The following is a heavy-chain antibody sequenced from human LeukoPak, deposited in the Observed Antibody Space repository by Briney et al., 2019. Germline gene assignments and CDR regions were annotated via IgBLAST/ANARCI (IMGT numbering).Heavy chain of an antibody. J-gene: IGHJ4*02. CDR2: INPGNGDT. V-gene: IGHV1-3*03. CDR1: GYSFTSQD. D-gene: IGHD2-2*02. CDR3: TLYNY. Sequence: ASVKVSCTTSGYSFTSQDMHWVRQAPGQSLEWMGCINPGNGDTKYSQAFQGRVTITRDTSATTAYMELSSLRSDDMAVYYCTLYNYWGQGTLVTVSS.